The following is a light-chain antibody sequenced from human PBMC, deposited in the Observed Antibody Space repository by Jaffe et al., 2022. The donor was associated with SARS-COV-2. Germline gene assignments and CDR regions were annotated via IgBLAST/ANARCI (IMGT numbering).Light chain of an antibody. CDR3: AVWDASLNGQA. J-gene: IGLJ2*01. V-gene: IGLV1-44*01. CDR1: SANIGSNI. Sequence: QSVLTQPPSASGTPGQKVTISCSGRSANIGSNIVNWYQQFPGTAPKLLIYGTNQRPAGVPDRFSGSKSGTSASLAISGLQAEDEADYYCAVWDASLNGQAFGGGTKVTVL. CDR2: GTN.